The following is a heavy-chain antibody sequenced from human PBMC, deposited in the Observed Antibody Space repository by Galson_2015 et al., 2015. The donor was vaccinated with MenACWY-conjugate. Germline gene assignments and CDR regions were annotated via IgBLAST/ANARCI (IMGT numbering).Heavy chain of an antibody. D-gene: IGHD1-26*01. J-gene: IGHJ4*02. CDR3: ATAGSYRFDY. CDR1: GFTFSTYW. V-gene: IGHV3-74*01. Sequence: SLRLSCAPSGFTFSTYWMHWVRQAPGKGLEWVSRIDPDGSTTDYAESMKGRFTISRDNAKHTLFLQIHSLRGEDTAVYYCATAGSYRFDYWGQGALVPVSS. CDR2: IDPDGSTT.